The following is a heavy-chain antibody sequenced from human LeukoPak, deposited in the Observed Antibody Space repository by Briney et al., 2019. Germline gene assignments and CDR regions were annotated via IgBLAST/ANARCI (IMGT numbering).Heavy chain of an antibody. CDR1: GFTFSSYA. V-gene: IGHV3-30-3*01. CDR2: ISYDGSNK. J-gene: IGHJ6*02. Sequence: GGSLRLSCAASGFTFSSYAMHWVRQAPGKGLEWVAVISYDGSNKYYADSVKGRFTISRDNSKNTLYLQMNSLRAEDTAVYYCTSSATVTTSPYYYYYGMDVWGQGTTVTVSS. D-gene: IGHD4-17*01. CDR3: TSSATVTTSPYYYYYGMDV.